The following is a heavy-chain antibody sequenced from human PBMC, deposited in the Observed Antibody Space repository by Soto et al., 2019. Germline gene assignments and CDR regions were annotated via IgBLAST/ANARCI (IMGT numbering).Heavy chain of an antibody. J-gene: IGHJ4*02. D-gene: IGHD3-10*01. CDR3: TRDIGGKGAY. CDR1: GYTFSGYW. CDR2: IDEYGTTI. Sequence: GGSLRLSCAASGYTFSGYWMHWVRQVPGKGLLWVSRIDEYGTTINYADSVKGRFTISRDNARNTLYLEMNSLRAEDTALYYCTRDIGGKGAYWGPGTLVTVSS. V-gene: IGHV3-74*01.